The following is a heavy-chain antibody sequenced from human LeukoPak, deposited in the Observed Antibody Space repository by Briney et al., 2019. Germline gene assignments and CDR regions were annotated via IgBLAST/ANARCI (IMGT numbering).Heavy chain of an antibody. D-gene: IGHD2-2*01. CDR2: ISSSSSYT. J-gene: IGHJ4*02. V-gene: IGHV3-11*06. CDR3: ARSCSSTSCPFDY. Sequence: GGSLRLFCAASGFTFSDYYMSWIRQAPGKGLEWVSYISSSSSYTNYADSVKGRFTISRDNAKNSLYLQMNSLRAEDTAVYYCARSCSSTSCPFDYWGQGTLVTVSS. CDR1: GFTFSDYY.